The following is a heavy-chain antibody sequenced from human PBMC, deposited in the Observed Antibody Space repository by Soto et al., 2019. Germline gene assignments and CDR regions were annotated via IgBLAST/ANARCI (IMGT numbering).Heavy chain of an antibody. Sequence: GGSLSLSCAASGFTFSGYAMSWVRQAPGKGLEWVSVIHGGGNSAYYADSVKGRFTISRDNSKNTLYLQMSSLRGEDTAVYYCAKNRGRVTTSWNFNYWGQRALVTVSS. CDR1: GFTFSGYA. CDR2: IHGGGNSA. J-gene: IGHJ4*02. V-gene: IGHV3-23*01. D-gene: IGHD4-17*01. CDR3: AKNRGRVTTSWNFNY.